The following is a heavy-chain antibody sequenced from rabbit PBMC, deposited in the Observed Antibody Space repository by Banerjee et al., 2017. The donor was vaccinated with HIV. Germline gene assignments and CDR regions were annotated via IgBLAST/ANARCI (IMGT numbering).Heavy chain of an antibody. CDR3: ARAYYGSVWSGFNL. CDR2: IDPVFGST. CDR1: GFDFSSYY. D-gene: IGHD4-1*01. V-gene: IGHV1S7*01. J-gene: IGHJ4*01. Sequence: QLVESGGGLVKPEGSLKLSCKASGFDFSSYYMSWVRQAPGKGLEWIGYIDPVFGSTYYASWVNGRFTISSDNAQNTVHLQMNSLTAADTATYFCARAYYGSVWSGFNLWGPGTLVTVS.